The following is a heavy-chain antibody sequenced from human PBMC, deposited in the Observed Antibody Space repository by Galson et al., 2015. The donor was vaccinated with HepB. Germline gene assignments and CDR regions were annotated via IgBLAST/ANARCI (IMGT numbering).Heavy chain of an antibody. V-gene: IGHV3-33*01. CDR2: IWYDGSNK. J-gene: IGHJ4*02. Sequence: RPAFAASGLSFSSYGMHWVRQAPGKGLEWVAVIWYDGSNKYYVNSVKGRFTISGDNSNNTLYLQMNSLRAEDTAVYYCAREDDSTSFDYSGQRTLVTVSS. CDR3: AREDDSTSFDY. D-gene: IGHD2-2*01. CDR1: GLSFSSYG.